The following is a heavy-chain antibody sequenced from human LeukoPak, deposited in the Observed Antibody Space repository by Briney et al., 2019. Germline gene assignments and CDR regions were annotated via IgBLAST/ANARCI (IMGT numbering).Heavy chain of an antibody. CDR1: GFTFSSYS. CDR2: ISSSSSYI. J-gene: IGHJ6*02. D-gene: IGHD3-10*01. V-gene: IGHV3-21*01. CDR3: ARDDVTMVRGVDLYYYYYYGMDV. Sequence: GGSLRLSCAASGFTFSSYSMNWVRQAPGKGLEWVSSISSSSSYIYYADSVKGRFTISRDNAKNSLYLQMNSLRAEDTAVYYCARDDVTMVRGVDLYYYYYYGMDVWGQGTTVTVSS.